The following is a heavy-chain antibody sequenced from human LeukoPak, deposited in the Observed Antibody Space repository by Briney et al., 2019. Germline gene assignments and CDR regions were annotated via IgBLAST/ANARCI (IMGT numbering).Heavy chain of an antibody. CDR3: ARIDRGYRRTYYYYGMDV. CDR1: GGSFSGYY. Sequence: SETLSLTCAVYGGSFSGYYWSWIRQLPGKGLEWIGEINHSGSTNYNPSLKSRVTISVDTSKNQFSLKLSSVTAADTAVYYCARIDRGYRRTYYYYGMDVWGQGTTVTVSS. CDR2: INHSGST. J-gene: IGHJ6*02. D-gene: IGHD5-18*01. V-gene: IGHV4-34*01.